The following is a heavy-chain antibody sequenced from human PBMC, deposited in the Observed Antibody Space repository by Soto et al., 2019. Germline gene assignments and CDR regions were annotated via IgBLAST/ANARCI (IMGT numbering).Heavy chain of an antibody. CDR3: ARVGYCSGGGCYSAPVDY. CDR1: GGSISSSSYY. J-gene: IGHJ4*02. Sequence: PSETLSLTCTVSGGSISSSSYYWGWIRQPPGKGLEWIGSIYYSGSTYYNPSLKSRVTTSVDTSKNQFSLKLSSVTAADTAVYYCARVGYCSGGGCYSAPVDYWGQGTLVTVSS. CDR2: IYYSGST. D-gene: IGHD2-15*01. V-gene: IGHV4-39*01.